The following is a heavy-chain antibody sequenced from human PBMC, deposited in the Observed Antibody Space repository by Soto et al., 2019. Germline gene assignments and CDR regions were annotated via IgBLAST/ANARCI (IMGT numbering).Heavy chain of an antibody. CDR1: GYSFTNYW. CDR3: ARSGGVRYQLLWYYFDY. CDR2: IYPGDSDT. D-gene: IGHD2-2*01. Sequence: GESLKISCKGSGYSFTNYWIAWVRQMPGKGLEWMGIIYPGDSDTRYSPSFQGRFTISRDNSKNTLYLQMNSLRAEDTAVYYCARSGGVRYQLLWYYFDYWGQGTLVTVSS. V-gene: IGHV5-51*01. J-gene: IGHJ4*02.